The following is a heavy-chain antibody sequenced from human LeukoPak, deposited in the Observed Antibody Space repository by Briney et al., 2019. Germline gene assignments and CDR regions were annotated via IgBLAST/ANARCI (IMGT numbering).Heavy chain of an antibody. V-gene: IGHV3-23*01. D-gene: IGHD2-15*01. J-gene: IGHJ4*02. CDR1: GFTFSSYA. CDR3: ASPPLVAVAARKISVVDY. Sequence: GGSLRLSCAASGFTFSSYAMSWVRQAPGKGLEWVSAISGSGGSTYYADSVKGRFTISRDNSKNTLYLQMNSLRAEDTAVYYCASPPLVAVAARKISVVDYWGQGTLVTVSS. CDR2: ISGSGGST.